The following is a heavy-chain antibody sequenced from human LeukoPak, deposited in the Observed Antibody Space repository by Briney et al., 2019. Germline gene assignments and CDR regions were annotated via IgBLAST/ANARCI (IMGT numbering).Heavy chain of an antibody. CDR2: ISDSGNT. V-gene: IGHV3-23*01. CDR3: AKSDHGNGDYDY. Sequence: QPGGSLRLSCAASGFTLSSYAMSWVRQAPGKGLEWVSAISDSGNTYHAGSVKGRFTISRDNSKNTLYLQMNSLKAEDTALYYCAKSDHGNGDYDYWGQGTLVTVSS. CDR1: GFTLSSYA. J-gene: IGHJ4*02. D-gene: IGHD1-26*01.